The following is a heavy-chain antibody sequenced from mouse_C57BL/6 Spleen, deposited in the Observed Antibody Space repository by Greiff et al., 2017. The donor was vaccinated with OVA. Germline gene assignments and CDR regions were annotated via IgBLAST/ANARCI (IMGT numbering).Heavy chain of an antibody. CDR2: IHPNSGST. J-gene: IGHJ3*01. CDR1: GYTFTSYW. V-gene: IGHV1-64*01. CDR3: ASPDSYYYGSSYAFAY. D-gene: IGHD1-1*01. Sequence: QVQLKQPGAELVKPGASVKLSCKASGYTFTSYWMHWVKQRPGQGLEWIGMIHPNSGSTNYNEKFKSKATLTVDKSSSTAYMQLSSLTSEDSAVYYCASPDSYYYGSSYAFAYWGQGTLVTVSA.